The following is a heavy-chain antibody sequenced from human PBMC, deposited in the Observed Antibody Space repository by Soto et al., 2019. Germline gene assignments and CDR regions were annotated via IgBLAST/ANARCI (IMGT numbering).Heavy chain of an antibody. J-gene: IGHJ3*02. D-gene: IGHD6-13*01. CDR1: GFTFSSYD. CDR3: AVGYFDSFDI. CDR2: VSRGGANT. Sequence: PGGSLRLSCAASGFTFSSYDFSWVRQAPGKRLERVSYVSRGGANTHFADTVKGRFTISRDNSKNTLYLQMKSLRAGDTALYYCAVGYFDSFDIWGQGTMVTVSS. V-gene: IGHV3-23*01.